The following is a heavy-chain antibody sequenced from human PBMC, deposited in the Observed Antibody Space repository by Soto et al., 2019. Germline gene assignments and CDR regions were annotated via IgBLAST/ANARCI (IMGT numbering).Heavy chain of an antibody. CDR2: INAGNGNT. CDR3: ARGGSLYWYFDL. V-gene: IGHV1-3*01. J-gene: IGHJ2*01. CDR1: GYTFTSYA. Sequence: ASVKVSCKASGYTFTSYAMHWVHQAPGQRLGWMGWINAGNGNTKYSQKFQGRVTITRDTSASTAYMELSSLRSEDTAVYYCARGGSLYWYFDLWGRGTLVTVSS. D-gene: IGHD1-26*01.